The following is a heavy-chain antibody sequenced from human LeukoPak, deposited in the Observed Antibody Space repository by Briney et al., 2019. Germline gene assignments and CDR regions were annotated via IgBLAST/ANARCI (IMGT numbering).Heavy chain of an antibody. V-gene: IGHV4-61*02. CDR3: ASGGTVVVPAAPLFDI. J-gene: IGHJ3*02. CDR1: GGSISSGSYY. Sequence: SETLSLTCTVSGGSISSGSYYWSWIRQPAGKGLEWIGRIYTSGSTNYNPSLKSRVTISVDTSKNQFSLKLSSVTAADTAVYYCASGGTVVVPAAPLFDIWGQGTMVTVSS. CDR2: IYTSGST. D-gene: IGHD2-2*01.